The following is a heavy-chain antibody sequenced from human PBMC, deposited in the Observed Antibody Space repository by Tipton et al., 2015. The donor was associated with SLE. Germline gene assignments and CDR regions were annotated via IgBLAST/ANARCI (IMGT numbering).Heavy chain of an antibody. CDR1: GFTFSGSW. J-gene: IGHJ4*02. CDR3: VNGEFDY. V-gene: IGHV3-7*01. CDR2: IKQDGSAR. Sequence: SLRLSCAASGFTFSGSWMTWVRQAPGKGLEWVANIKQDGSARYYVDSVQGRFIISRDNAKNSLYLQMDNLRVEDTAVYYCVNGEFDYWGQGTLVTVSS.